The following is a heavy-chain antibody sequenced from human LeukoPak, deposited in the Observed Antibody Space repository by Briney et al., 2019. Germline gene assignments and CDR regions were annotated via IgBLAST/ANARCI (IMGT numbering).Heavy chain of an antibody. CDR2: ISSSSSYI. CDR1: GFTFSSYS. CDR3: ARGGYNNKNDAFDI. D-gene: IGHD5-24*01. Sequence: GGSLRLSCAASGFTFSSYSMNWVRQAPGKGLEWVSSISSSSSYIYYADSVKGRFTISRDNAKNSLYLQMNSLRAEDTAVYYCARGGYNNKNDAFDIWGQGTMVTVSS. V-gene: IGHV3-21*01. J-gene: IGHJ3*02.